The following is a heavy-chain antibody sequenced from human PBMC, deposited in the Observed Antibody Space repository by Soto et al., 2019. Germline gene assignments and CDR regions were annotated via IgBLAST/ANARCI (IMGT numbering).Heavy chain of an antibody. Sequence: APGQGLEWMGIINPSGGSTSYAQKFQGRVTMTRDTSTSTVYMELSSLRSEDTAVYYCARTYNYDSSGYSLDVWGQGTTVTVSS. V-gene: IGHV1-46*03. CDR3: ARTYNYDSSGYSLDV. CDR2: INPSGGST. D-gene: IGHD3-22*01. J-gene: IGHJ6*02.